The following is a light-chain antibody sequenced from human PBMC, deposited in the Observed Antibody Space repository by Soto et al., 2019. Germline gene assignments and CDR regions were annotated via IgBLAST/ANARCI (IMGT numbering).Light chain of an antibody. V-gene: IGKV1-8*01. Sequence: AIRMTQSPSSFSASTGDRVTITCRASQGISSYLAWYQQKPGKAPKLLIYAASTLQSGVPSRFSGSGSGTDFTLTISSLLPEDFATYYCLQDFNYPITFGQGTRLEIK. J-gene: IGKJ5*01. CDR3: LQDFNYPIT. CDR1: QGISSY. CDR2: AAS.